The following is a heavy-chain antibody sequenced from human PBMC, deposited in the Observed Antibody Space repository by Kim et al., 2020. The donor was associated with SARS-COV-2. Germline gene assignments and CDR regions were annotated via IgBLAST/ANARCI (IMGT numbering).Heavy chain of an antibody. Sequence: SETLSLTCTVSGGSISSYYWSWIRQPPGKGLEWIGYIYYSGSTNYNPSLKSRVTISVDTSKNQFSLKLSSVTAADTAVYYCARSPELYYDFWSGYPDIGDYYYYYYYMDVWGKGTTVTVSS. CDR2: IYYSGST. CDR3: ARSPELYYDFWSGYPDIGDYYYYYYYMDV. V-gene: IGHV4-59*01. J-gene: IGHJ6*03. D-gene: IGHD3-3*01. CDR1: GGSISSYY.